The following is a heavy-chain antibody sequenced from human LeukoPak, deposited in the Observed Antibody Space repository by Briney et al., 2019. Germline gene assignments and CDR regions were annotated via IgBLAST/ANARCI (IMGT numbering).Heavy chain of an antibody. J-gene: IGHJ4*02. D-gene: IGHD2-21*01. V-gene: IGHV3-74*01. CDR1: GFTLRRYW. CDR2: INEDGTVI. Sequence: GGSLRHPRSASGFTLRRYWMHWVRQAPGKGLLWVSRINEDGTVINYADSVKGRFTISRDNAKNTLYLQMSSLTAEDTATYYCVRDVSCSDDYWGQGTVVMVSA. CDR3: VRDVSCSDDY.